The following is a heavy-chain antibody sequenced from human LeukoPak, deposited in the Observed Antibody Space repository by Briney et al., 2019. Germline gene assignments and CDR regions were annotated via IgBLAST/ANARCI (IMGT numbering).Heavy chain of an antibody. CDR1: GGSISSSNW. V-gene: IGHV4-4*02. CDR3: ARVREYQLLSLDY. J-gene: IGHJ4*02. Sequence: SGSLSLTCAVSGGSISSSNWWSWVRQPPGKGLEWIGEIYHSGSTNYNPSLKSRVTISVDKSKNQFSLKLSSVTAADTAVYYCARVREYQLLSLDYWGQGTLVTVSS. D-gene: IGHD2-2*01. CDR2: IYHSGST.